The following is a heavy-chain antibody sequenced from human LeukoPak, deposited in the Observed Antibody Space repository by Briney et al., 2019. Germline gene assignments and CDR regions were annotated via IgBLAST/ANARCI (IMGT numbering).Heavy chain of an antibody. Sequence: SETLSLTCTVSGGSISSGSYYWSWIRQPAGKGLEWIGRIYTSGSTNYNPSLKSRVTISVDTSKNQFSLKLSSVTAADTAVYYCARVRSRGLQHFDYWGQGTLVTVSS. D-gene: IGHD5-24*01. CDR2: IYTSGST. CDR3: ARVRSRGLQHFDY. J-gene: IGHJ4*02. CDR1: GGSISSGSYY. V-gene: IGHV4-61*02.